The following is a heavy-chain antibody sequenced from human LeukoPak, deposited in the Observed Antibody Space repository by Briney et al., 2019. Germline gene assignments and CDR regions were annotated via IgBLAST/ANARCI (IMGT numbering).Heavy chain of an antibody. Sequence: GSLRLSCGASGFSFSNYAMSWVRQAPGEGLEGGSGINDSGSTRFYVDSVKGRFTSSRDNPKNTLYLQMNGLRVEDTAVYYCAKDMQTWPRFPDYWGQGTLVTVSS. CDR3: AKDMQTWPRFPDY. J-gene: IGHJ4*02. CDR1: GFSFSNYA. CDR2: INDSGSTR. D-gene: IGHD5-12*01. V-gene: IGHV3-23*01.